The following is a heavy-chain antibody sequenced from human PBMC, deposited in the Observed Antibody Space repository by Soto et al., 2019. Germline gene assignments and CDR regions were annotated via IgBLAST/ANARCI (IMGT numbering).Heavy chain of an antibody. V-gene: IGHV1-2*02. Sequence: GASVKVSCKASGYTFTGYYMHWVRQAPGQGLEWMGWINPNSGGTNYALKFQGRVTLTTDTSTSTAYMELRSLRSDDTAVYFCARVDPRGVAVVRDYWGQGTLVTVSS. CDR1: GYTFTGYY. D-gene: IGHD3-10*01. J-gene: IGHJ4*02. CDR3: ARVDPRGVAVVRDY. CDR2: INPNSGGT.